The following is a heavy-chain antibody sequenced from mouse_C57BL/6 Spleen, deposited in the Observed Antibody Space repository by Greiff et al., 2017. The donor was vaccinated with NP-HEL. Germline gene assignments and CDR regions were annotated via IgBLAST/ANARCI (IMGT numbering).Heavy chain of an antibody. J-gene: IGHJ2*01. CDR2: ISYDGSN. V-gene: IGHV3-6*01. CDR1: GYSITSGYY. CDR3: ASEDGYSY. D-gene: IGHD2-3*01. Sequence: ESGPGLVKPSQSLSLTCSVTGYSITSGYYWNWIRQFPGNKLEWMGYISYDGSNNYNPSLKNRISITRDTSKNQFFLKLNSVTTEDTATYYCASEDGYSYWGQGTTLTVSS.